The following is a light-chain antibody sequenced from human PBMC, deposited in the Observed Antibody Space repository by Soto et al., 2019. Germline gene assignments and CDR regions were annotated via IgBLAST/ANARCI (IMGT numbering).Light chain of an antibody. CDR2: SVS. CDR3: QLSSSGPFP. V-gene: IGKV1-39*01. Sequence: DIQMTQSPDSLSASVGDRVTITCRASRSISTYLHWYQQKPGKAPKLLVHSVSNLQSGVPSRFTGSGSGTDFTLTISSLQPEDFATYFCQLSSSGPFPFGQGTKLEI. CDR1: RSISTY. J-gene: IGKJ2*01.